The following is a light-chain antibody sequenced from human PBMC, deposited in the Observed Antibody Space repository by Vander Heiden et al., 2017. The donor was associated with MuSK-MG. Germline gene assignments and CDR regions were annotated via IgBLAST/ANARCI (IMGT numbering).Light chain of an antibody. CDR1: ENVFNY. J-gene: IGKJ4*01. V-gene: IGKV3-11*01. Sequence: EVVLTQSPATLSLSPGERATLSCRASENVFNYLAWFQQKPGQAPRLLIYDASNRATGVPARFSGSGSGTDFTLTISSLEPEDFAVYYCQQRYSWHPLTFGGGTKVDIK. CDR2: DAS. CDR3: QQRYSWHPLT.